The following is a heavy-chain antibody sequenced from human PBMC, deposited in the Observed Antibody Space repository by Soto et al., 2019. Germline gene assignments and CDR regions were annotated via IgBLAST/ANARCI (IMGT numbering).Heavy chain of an antibody. Sequence: GSLRLSCAASGFTFSSYWMSWVRQAPGKGLEWVANIKQDGSEKYYVDSVKGRFTISRDNAKNSLYLQMNSLRAEDTAVYYCARGYSSSSLGPFDYWGQGTLVTVSS. CDR2: IKQDGSEK. J-gene: IGHJ4*02. CDR1: GFTFSSYW. D-gene: IGHD6-6*01. CDR3: ARGYSSSSLGPFDY. V-gene: IGHV3-7*04.